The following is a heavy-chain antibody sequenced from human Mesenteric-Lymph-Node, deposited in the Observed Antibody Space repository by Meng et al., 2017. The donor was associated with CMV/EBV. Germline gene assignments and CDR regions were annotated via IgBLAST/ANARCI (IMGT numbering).Heavy chain of an antibody. D-gene: IGHD4-17*01. CDR2: LNNDGNNA. J-gene: IGHJ4*02. CDR3: AMEGAGDAYHFDY. CDR1: GFTFSSYW. V-gene: IGHV3-74*01. Sequence: GESLKISCVASGFTFSSYWMHWVRQAPGKGLVWVSRLNNDGNNADYADSVKGRFTISRDNARNTLFLQMTSLRAEDTAVYYCAMEGAGDAYHFDYWGQGRLVTVSS.